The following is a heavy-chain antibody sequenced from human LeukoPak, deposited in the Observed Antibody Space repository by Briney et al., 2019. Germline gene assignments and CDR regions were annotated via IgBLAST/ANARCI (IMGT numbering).Heavy chain of an antibody. J-gene: IGHJ3*02. V-gene: IGHV3-30*18. D-gene: IGHD1-20*01. CDR1: GFTFSRYG. CDR3: AKSNWNSPEI. Sequence: PGRSLRLSCAASGFTFSRYGMHWVRQAPGKGLEWVAVISYDGSNKYYADSVKGRFTISRDNSKNTLYLQMNSLRAEDTAVYYCAKSNWNSPEIWGQGTMVTVSS. CDR2: ISYDGSNK.